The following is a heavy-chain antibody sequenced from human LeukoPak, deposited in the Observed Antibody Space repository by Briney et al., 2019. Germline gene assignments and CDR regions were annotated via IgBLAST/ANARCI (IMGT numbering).Heavy chain of an antibody. J-gene: IGHJ4*02. CDR2: IYYSGST. CDR1: GGSISSSSYY. Sequence: SATLSLTCTVSGGSISSSSYYWGWIRQPPGKGLEWIGSIYYSGSTYYNPSLKSRVTISVDTSKNQFSLKLSSVTAADTAVYYCARVFKGGYNTYYFDYWGQGTLVTVSS. V-gene: IGHV4-39*07. D-gene: IGHD5-24*01. CDR3: ARVFKGGYNTYYFDY.